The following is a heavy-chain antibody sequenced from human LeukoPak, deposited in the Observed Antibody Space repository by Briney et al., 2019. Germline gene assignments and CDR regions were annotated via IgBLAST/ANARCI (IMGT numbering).Heavy chain of an antibody. CDR2: INQDGSEK. Sequence: GGSLRLSCAASGFTFSSNWMSWVRQAPGKGLEWVANINQDGSEKYYADSVKGRFTISRDNAKNLLYLQMSSLRGEDTAVYYCAREGFYFFDFWGQGTLVTVSS. J-gene: IGHJ4*01. CDR1: GFTFSSNW. CDR3: AREGFYFFDF. V-gene: IGHV3-7*01.